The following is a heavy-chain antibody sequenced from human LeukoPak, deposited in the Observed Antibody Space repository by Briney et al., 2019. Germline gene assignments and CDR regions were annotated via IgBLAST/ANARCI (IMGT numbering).Heavy chain of an antibody. CDR2: ISGSGGST. D-gene: IGHD3-22*01. V-gene: IGHV3-23*01. CDR1: GFTFSSYA. J-gene: IGHJ4*02. CDR3: AKVHYDSSGYFFGY. Sequence: GGSLRLSCAASGFTFSSYAMSWVRQAPGKGLEWVSAISGSGGSTYYADSVKGRFTISRDNSKNTLYLQMNGLRAEDTAVYYCAKVHYDSSGYFFGYWGQGTLVTVSS.